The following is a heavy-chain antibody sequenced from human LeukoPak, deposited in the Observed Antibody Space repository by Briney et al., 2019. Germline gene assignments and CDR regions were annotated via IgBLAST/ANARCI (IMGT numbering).Heavy chain of an antibody. CDR2: ISSSTSTI. CDR1: GFTFSSYS. D-gene: IGHD6-19*01. CDR3: ARDETGYSSGWYPKAFDY. J-gene: IGHJ4*02. V-gene: IGHV3-48*04. Sequence: GGSLRLCCAASGFTFSSYSMNWVRQAPGKGLEWVSYISSSTSTIYYADSVKGRFTISRDNAKNSLYLQMNSLRAEDTAVYYCARDETGYSSGWYPKAFDYWGQGTLVTVSS.